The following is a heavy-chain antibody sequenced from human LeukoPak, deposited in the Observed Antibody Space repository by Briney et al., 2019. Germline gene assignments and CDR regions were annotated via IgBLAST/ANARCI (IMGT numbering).Heavy chain of an antibody. Sequence: SETLSLTCIVSGGSISSISSNNYHWGWIRQPPGEGLEWIGSIYYSGSTYYNPSLKSRVTISVDKSKNQFSLKLSSVTAADTAVYYCASRVHWGQGTLVTVSS. V-gene: IGHV4-39*07. CDR1: GGSISSISSNNYH. CDR2: IYYSGST. J-gene: IGHJ4*02. CDR3: ASRVH.